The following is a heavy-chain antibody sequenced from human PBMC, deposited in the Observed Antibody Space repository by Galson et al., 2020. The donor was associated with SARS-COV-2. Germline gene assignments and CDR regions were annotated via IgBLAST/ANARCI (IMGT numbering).Heavy chain of an antibody. D-gene: IGHD3-3*01. CDR1: GGSFSGYY. CDR3: ARLWKGEITMFGVVRRNWFDP. V-gene: IGHV4-34*01. Sequence: SETLSLTCAVYGGSFSGYYWSWIRQPPGKGLEWIGEINHSGSTNYNPSLKSRVTISVDTSKNQFSLKLSSVTAADTAVYYCARLWKGEITMFGVVRRNWFDPWGQGTLVTVSS. CDR2: INHSGST. J-gene: IGHJ5*02.